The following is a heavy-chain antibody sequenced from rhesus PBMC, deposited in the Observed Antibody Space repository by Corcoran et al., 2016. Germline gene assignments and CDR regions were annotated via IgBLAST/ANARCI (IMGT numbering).Heavy chain of an antibody. CDR3: TRVNCGSYYYAFDF. V-gene: IGHV3S11*01. Sequence: EVQLVESGGGLVQPGGSLRLSCAASGFTFSNYWMSWVRQAPGKGLEWVGFIKNKADGGTAAYAESVKGRFTISRDESKNTLYLQMNSLKTEDTAVYYCTRVNCGSYYYAFDFWGQGLRVTVSS. CDR2: IKNKADGGTA. J-gene: IGHJ3*01. CDR1: GFTFSNYW. D-gene: IGHD3-16*01.